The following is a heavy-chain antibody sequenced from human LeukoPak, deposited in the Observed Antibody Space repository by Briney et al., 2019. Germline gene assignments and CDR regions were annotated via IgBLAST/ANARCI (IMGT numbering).Heavy chain of an antibody. Sequence: GGSLRLSCAASGFTFSDYYMSWIRQAPGKGLEWVSYISSSGSTIYYADSVKGRFTISRDNAKNSLYLQMNSLRAEDTAVYYCARDRCSSTSCYEPGYFDYWGQGTLVTVSS. CDR2: ISSSGSTI. CDR1: GFTFSDYY. V-gene: IGHV3-11*01. D-gene: IGHD2-2*01. CDR3: ARDRCSSTSCYEPGYFDY. J-gene: IGHJ4*02.